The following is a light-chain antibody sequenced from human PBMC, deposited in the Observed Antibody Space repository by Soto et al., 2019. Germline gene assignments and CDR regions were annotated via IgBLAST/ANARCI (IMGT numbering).Light chain of an antibody. Sequence: EIVLTQSPGTLSLSPGERATLSCRASQSVSSSFLAWYQQKPGQAPRLLIDGASNRATGIPDRFSGSGSGTDFTLTISRLEPEDFAVYYCQQYVTSPWAFGQGTKVAIE. CDR3: QQYVTSPWA. CDR2: GAS. J-gene: IGKJ1*01. CDR1: QSVSSSF. V-gene: IGKV3-20*01.